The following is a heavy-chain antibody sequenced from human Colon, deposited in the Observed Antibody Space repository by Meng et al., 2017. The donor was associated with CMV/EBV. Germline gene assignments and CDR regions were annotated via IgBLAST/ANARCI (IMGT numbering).Heavy chain of an antibody. CDR2: IYPGDSDT. D-gene: IGHD2-2*01. V-gene: IGHV5-51*01. CDR1: GYTFSNYW. Sequence: GGSLRLSCKGSGYTFSNYWIGWVRQMPGKGLEWMGIIYPGDSDTRYNPSFQGQVTISADKSINTAYLQWSSLKASDTAMYYCARIGGGYCTSISCLYYWGQGMLVTVSS. J-gene: IGHJ4*02. CDR3: ARIGGGYCTSISCLYY.